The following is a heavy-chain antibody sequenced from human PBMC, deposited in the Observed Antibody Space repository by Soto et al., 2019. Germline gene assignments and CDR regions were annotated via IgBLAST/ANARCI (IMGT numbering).Heavy chain of an antibody. J-gene: IGHJ1*01. CDR3: AHTQYYYDSSSYYSTADYFQH. V-gene: IGHV2-5*02. CDR1: GFSLSTSGVG. CDR2: IYWDDDK. Sequence: QITLKESGPTLVKPTHTLTLTCTFSGFSLSTSGVGVGWIRQPPGKSLKRLALIYWDDDKRYSPSLKSRITNSENTYKNQVVLTMTNMDPVDTATYYCAHTQYYYDSSSYYSTADYFQHWGQGTLVTVSS. D-gene: IGHD3-22*01.